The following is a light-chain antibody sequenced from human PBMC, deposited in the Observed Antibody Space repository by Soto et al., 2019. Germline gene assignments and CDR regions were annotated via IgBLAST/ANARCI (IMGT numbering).Light chain of an antibody. CDR1: QSVSSN. V-gene: IGKV3-15*01. CDR2: DAS. Sequence: EIVMTQSPATLSVSPWERATLSCRASQSVSSNLAWYQQKPGQAPRLLIYDASTRATGIPARFSGSGSGTDFTLTISSLQSEDFAVYYCQQYDNWPPWTFGQGTKVDIK. J-gene: IGKJ1*01. CDR3: QQYDNWPPWT.